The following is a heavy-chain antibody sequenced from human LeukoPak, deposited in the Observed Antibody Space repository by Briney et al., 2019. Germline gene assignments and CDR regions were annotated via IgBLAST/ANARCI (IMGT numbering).Heavy chain of an antibody. Sequence: ASVTVSCKGSGYTFTGYYMHWVRQAPGQGLEWMGWINPNSGGTNYAQKFQGRVTITRDTSISTAYMELSRLGSDDTAVYYCAREGHYITGTTSDWFDPWGQGTLVTVSS. CDR3: AREGHYITGTTSDWFDP. CDR2: INPNSGGT. J-gene: IGHJ5*02. V-gene: IGHV1-2*02. D-gene: IGHD1-7*01. CDR1: GYTFTGYY.